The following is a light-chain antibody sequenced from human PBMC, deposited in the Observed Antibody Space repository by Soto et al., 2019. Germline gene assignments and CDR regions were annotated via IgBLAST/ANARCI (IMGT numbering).Light chain of an antibody. CDR2: STN. CDR1: TGAATSSNY. CDR3: LLYYGGQVGV. V-gene: IGLV7-43*01. J-gene: IGLJ2*01. Sequence: QAVVTQEPSLTVSPGGTVTLTCAVYTGAATSSNYPNWFQQKPGQPPRALIYSTNHKYSWTPARFSGSLLGGKAALTLSGVQPEDEADYYCLLYYGGQVGVFGGGTKLTVL.